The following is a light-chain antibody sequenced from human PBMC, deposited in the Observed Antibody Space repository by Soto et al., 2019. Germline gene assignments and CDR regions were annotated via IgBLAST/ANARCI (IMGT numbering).Light chain of an antibody. V-gene: IGKV3-20*01. CDR3: QQYGSSTRT. Sequence: IVWTHSPGTLSLCTGERVPILFLASQSVSSTSLAWYQQKPGQAPRLLIYGAASRATGIPDRFSGSGSGTDFTLTISRLEPEDFVVYYCQQYGSSTRTFGQGTKVDI. CDR2: GAA. CDR1: QSVSSTS. J-gene: IGKJ1*01.